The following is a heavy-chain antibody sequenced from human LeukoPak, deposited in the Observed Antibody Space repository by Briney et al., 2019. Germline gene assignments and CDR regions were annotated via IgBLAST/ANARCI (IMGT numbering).Heavy chain of an antibody. Sequence: GGSLRLSCVVSGFTFCSYWMSWVRQTPGKGLEWVANIKEDGSEKYYVDSVKGRFTISRDNAKNSLYLEMSNLRAEDTAVYYCARDSSGNDYWGQGTLVTVSS. V-gene: IGHV3-7*01. D-gene: IGHD6-19*01. CDR2: IKEDGSEK. J-gene: IGHJ4*02. CDR1: GFTFCSYW. CDR3: ARDSSGNDY.